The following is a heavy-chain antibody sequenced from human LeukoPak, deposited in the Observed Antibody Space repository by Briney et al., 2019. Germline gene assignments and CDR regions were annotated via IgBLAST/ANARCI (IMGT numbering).Heavy chain of an antibody. D-gene: IGHD6-19*01. CDR3: AKGGYSSGWTDFDY. J-gene: IGHJ4*02. V-gene: IGHV3-23*01. CDR2: ISGSGGST. CDR1: GFTFSSYA. Sequence: GGSLRLSCAASGFTFSSYAMSWVRQAPGKGLEWVSGISGSGGSTYYADSVEGRFTISRDNSKNTLYLQMNSLRAEDTAVYYCAKGGYSSGWTDFDYWGQGTLVTVSS.